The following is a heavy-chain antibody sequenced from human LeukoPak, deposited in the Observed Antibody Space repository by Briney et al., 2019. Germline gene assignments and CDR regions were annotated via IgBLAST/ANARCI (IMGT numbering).Heavy chain of an antibody. Sequence: SETLSLTCAVYGGSFSGYYWSWIRQPPGKGLEWIGEINHSGSTNYNPSLKSRVTISVDTSKNQFSLKLSSVTAADTAVYYCASLRAFDIWGQGTMVTVSS. CDR3: ASLRAFDI. CDR2: INHSGST. J-gene: IGHJ3*02. V-gene: IGHV4-34*01. CDR1: GGSFSGYY.